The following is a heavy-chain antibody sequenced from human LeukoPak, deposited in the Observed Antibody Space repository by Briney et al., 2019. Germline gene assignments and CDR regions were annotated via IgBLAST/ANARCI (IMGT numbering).Heavy chain of an antibody. CDR2: IYYSGST. D-gene: IGHD3-3*01. CDR3: ARAGRAYYDFWSGYSTTGYGMDV. CDR1: GGSISSYY. Sequence: SESLSLTRAVSGGSISSYYWSWIRQPPGKGLEWVGYIYYSGSTKYNPSLTSRGTISQDTSKKQLSLKLSSVTAADRAVYYCARAGRAYYDFWSGYSTTGYGMDVWGQGTRVTVS. J-gene: IGHJ6*02. V-gene: IGHV4-59*01.